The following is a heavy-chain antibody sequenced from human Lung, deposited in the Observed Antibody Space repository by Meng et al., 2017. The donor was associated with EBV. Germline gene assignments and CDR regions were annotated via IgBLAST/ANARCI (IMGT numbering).Heavy chain of an antibody. CDR1: GGSIGSGDYY. CDR3: ARDRKHYGERGWFDP. CDR2: IYYSGST. V-gene: IGHV4-30-4*01. Sequence: GSGPGLVQPSQNLALTCTVSGGSIGSGDYYWSWIRQPPGKGLEWIGYIYYSGSTYSNASLKSRVTISIDRSKNQFSLKLSSVTAADTAVYYCARDRKHYGERGWFDPWGQGILVTVSS. J-gene: IGHJ5*02. D-gene: IGHD4-17*01.